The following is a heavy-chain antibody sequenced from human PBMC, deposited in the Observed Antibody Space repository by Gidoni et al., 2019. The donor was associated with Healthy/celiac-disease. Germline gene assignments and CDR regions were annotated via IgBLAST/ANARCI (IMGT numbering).Heavy chain of an antibody. CDR1: GGSISRGAYY. CDR2: SYCRGST. J-gene: IGHJ6*03. CDR3: ARASMTTRYYYYMDV. D-gene: IGHD4-17*01. Sequence: QVHLQESGPGLVEPSQTLSHTCTVTGGSISRGAYYGSWICQPPGKGLEVIGYSYCRGSTYYNPSLKSRVTISVDTSKNQFSLKLSSVPAAYTAVYYCARASMTTRYYYYMDVWGKGTTVTVSS. V-gene: IGHV4-30-4*01.